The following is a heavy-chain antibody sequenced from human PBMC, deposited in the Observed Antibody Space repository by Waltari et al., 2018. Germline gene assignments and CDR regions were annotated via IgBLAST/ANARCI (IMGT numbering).Heavy chain of an antibody. CDR1: GFTVSNNY. CDR3: GNIGAFDI. J-gene: IGHJ3*02. V-gene: IGHV3-53*01. Sequence: EVQLVESGGGLIQPGGSLRISCAASGFTVSNNYITWVRQAQGKGLQWVSLIYSGGGIHYADSVKGRFTISRDNVKNTVYLQMNSLRAEDTAVYYCGNIGAFDIWGQGTMVTVSS. CDR2: IYSGGGI. D-gene: IGHD5-12*01.